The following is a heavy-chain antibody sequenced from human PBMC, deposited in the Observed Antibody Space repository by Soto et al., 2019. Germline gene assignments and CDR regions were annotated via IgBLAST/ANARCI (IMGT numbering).Heavy chain of an antibody. J-gene: IGHJ4*02. CDR3: AKVIVLGASTLEY. CDR2: ISGSTGTT. D-gene: IGHD6-6*01. Sequence: PRGSLRLCCAASGFTFSNYAMRWVRQAPGKGLEWVSVISGSTGTTYYADSVKGRFTISRDNSKNTVYLQMNSLRVADSALYSCAKVIVLGASTLEYWGPGTRVTVSS. CDR1: GFTFSNYA. V-gene: IGHV3-23*01.